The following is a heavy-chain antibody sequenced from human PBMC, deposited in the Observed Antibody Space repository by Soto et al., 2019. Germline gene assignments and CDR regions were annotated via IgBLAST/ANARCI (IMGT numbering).Heavy chain of an antibody. CDR2: ISSSSSTI. V-gene: IGHV3-48*01. D-gene: IGHD2-15*01. Sequence: EVQLVESGGGLVQPGGSLRLSCAASGFTFSSYSMNWVRQAPGKGLEWVSYISSSSSTIYYADSVKGRFTISRDNAKNSLYLQMNSLRAEDTAVYYCARDPGGCSGGSCYSWYFDSWGQGTLVTVSS. J-gene: IGHJ4*02. CDR3: ARDPGGCSGGSCYSWYFDS. CDR1: GFTFSSYS.